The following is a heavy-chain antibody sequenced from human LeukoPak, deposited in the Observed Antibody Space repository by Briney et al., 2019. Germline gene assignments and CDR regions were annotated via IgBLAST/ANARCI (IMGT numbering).Heavy chain of an antibody. Sequence: SSGTLSLTCGVSGGSITSTNWWSWVRQPPGQGLEWIGEVSLSGLTNYNPSLKSRVTISVDTSKSQFSLKLSSVTAADTAVYYCARHNKAFDIWGQGTMVTVSS. CDR3: ARHNKAFDI. D-gene: IGHD2/OR15-2a*01. J-gene: IGHJ3*02. V-gene: IGHV4-4*02. CDR2: VSLSGLT. CDR1: GGSITSTNW.